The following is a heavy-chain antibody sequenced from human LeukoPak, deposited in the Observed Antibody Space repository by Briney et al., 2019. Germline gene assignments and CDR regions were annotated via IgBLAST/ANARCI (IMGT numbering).Heavy chain of an antibody. CDR3: ARDYNVNRLSPLQAEDYFDY. CDR1: GYIFTDFY. CDR2: IIPIFGTA. D-gene: IGHD1-1*01. V-gene: IGHV1-69*13. J-gene: IGHJ4*02. Sequence: ASVKVSCKAYGYIFTDFYMHWVRQAPGQGLEWMGGIIPIFGTANYAQKFQGRVTITADESTGTAYMELSSLRSEDTAVYYCARDYNVNRLSPLQAEDYFDYWGQGTLVTVSS.